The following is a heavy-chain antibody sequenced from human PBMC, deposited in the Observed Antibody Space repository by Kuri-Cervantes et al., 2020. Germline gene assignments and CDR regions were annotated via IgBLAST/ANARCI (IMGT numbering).Heavy chain of an antibody. Sequence: ESLKISCAVSGYSISSGYYWGWIRQPPGKGLEWIGNMYHSGISYYNPSLKSRVTISVDTSKNQFSLKLSSVTAADTAVYYCASPAEKTYYYDRGAFDIWGQGTMVTVSS. V-gene: IGHV4-38-2*01. CDR3: ASPAEKTYYYDRGAFDI. CDR1: GYSISSGYY. CDR2: MYHSGIS. J-gene: IGHJ3*02. D-gene: IGHD3-22*01.